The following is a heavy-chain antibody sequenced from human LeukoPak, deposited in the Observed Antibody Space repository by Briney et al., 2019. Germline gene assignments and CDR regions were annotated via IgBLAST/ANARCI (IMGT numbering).Heavy chain of an antibody. D-gene: IGHD3-22*01. CDR1: GFTFSSHS. J-gene: IGHJ4*02. CDR3: ARGAYYYED. Sequence: QPGGSLRLSCAASGFTFSSHSMNWVRQAPGKGLEWVSYISSSSSTIYYADSVKGRFTISRDNAKNSLYLQMNSLGAEDTAVYYCARGAYYYEDWGQGTLVTVSS. V-gene: IGHV3-48*01. CDR2: ISSSSSTI.